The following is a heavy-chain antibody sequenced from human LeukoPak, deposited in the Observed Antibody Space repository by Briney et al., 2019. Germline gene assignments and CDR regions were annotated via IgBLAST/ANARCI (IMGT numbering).Heavy chain of an antibody. J-gene: IGHJ4*02. CDR2: ISGSGGST. D-gene: IGHD4-17*01. Sequence: PGGSLRLSCAASGFPLNNSAMSWVRQAPGKGLEWVSAISGSGGSTYYAGSVKGRFMISRDTSMNTLYLQMNSLRVEDTALYYCAKRDGAYWGQGTLVTVSS. V-gene: IGHV3-23*01. CDR3: AKRDGAY. CDR1: GFPLNNSA.